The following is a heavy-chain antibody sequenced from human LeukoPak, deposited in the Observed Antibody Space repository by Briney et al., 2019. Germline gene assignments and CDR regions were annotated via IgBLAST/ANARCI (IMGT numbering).Heavy chain of an antibody. CDR3: AITAVTITRWFDP. CDR2: INPNSGGT. D-gene: IGHD4-23*01. V-gene: IGHV1-2*02. Sequence: ASVKVSCKASGYTFTGYYMHWVRQAPGQGLEWMGWINPNSGGTNYAQKFQGRVTMTRDTSISTAYMELSRLRSDDTAVYYCAITAVTITRWFDPWGQGTLVTVSS. CDR1: GYTFTGYY. J-gene: IGHJ5*02.